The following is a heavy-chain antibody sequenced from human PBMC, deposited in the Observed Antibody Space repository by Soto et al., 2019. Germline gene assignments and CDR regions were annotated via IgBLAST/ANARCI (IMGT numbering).Heavy chain of an antibody. CDR3: ARDRGGYGPPDV. J-gene: IGHJ6*02. CDR2: ISVTSGYT. D-gene: IGHD3-10*01. Sequence: KAWGYLGLSWVETDFSFSDSYMSWVRQAPGKGLDWVSYISVTSGYTGYADSVKGRFTISRDNAKNSLYLQMNSLRVEDTAVYYCARDRGGYGPPDVWGQGTPVTVS. V-gene: IGHV3-11*06. CDR1: DFSFSDSY.